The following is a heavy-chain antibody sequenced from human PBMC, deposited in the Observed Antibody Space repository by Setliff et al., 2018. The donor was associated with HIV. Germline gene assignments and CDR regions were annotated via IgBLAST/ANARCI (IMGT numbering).Heavy chain of an antibody. J-gene: IGHJ3*02. D-gene: IGHD3-10*01. Sequence: TGGSLRLSCAASGFTFRSYAMSWVRQAPGKGLEWVSVMSGSGVSTHYVDSVKGRFTISRDNSKNTLYLQMNTLRAEDTAIYYCAKQMKSMGPYDGFDIWGQGTMVTVS. CDR3: AKQMKSMGPYDGFDI. V-gene: IGHV3-23*01. CDR2: MSGSGVST. CDR1: GFTFRSYA.